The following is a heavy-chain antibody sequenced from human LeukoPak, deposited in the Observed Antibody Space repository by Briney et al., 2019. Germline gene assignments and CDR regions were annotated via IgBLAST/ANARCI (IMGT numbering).Heavy chain of an antibody. CDR1: GLTVSSNC. CDR2: IKKDGSEK. CDR3: ARGLSGVTGYTYGRGIDY. D-gene: IGHD5-18*01. V-gene: IGHV3-7*01. J-gene: IGHJ4*02. Sequence: GGSLRLSCAASGLTVSSNCMSWLRQAPGKGLEWVANIKKDGSEKYYVDSVKGRFTISRDNAKTSLYLQMNSLRAEDTAVYYCARGLSGVTGYTYGRGIDYWGQGTLVTVSS.